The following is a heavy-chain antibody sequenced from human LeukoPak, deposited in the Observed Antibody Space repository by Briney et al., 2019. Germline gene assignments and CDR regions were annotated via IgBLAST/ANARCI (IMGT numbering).Heavy chain of an antibody. V-gene: IGHV3-7*01. CDR3: ARADSSIAARLSRSSIFNYYYYMDV. J-gene: IGHJ6*03. D-gene: IGHD6-6*01. Sequence: GGSLRLSCAASGFTFISYWMSWVRQAPGKGLEWVANIKQDGSEKYYVDSVKGRFTISRDNAKNSLYLQMNSLRAEDTAVYYCARADSSIAARLSRSSIFNYYYYMDVWGKGTTVTISS. CDR1: GFTFISYW. CDR2: IKQDGSEK.